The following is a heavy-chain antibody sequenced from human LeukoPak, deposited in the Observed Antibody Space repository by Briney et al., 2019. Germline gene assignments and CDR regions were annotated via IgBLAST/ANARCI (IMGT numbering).Heavy chain of an antibody. V-gene: IGHV1-2*02. CDR1: GYTFTGYY. CDR2: INPNSGGT. Sequence: ASVKVSCKASGYTFTGYYMHWVRQAPGQGLEWMGWINPNSGGTNYAQKFQGRVTMTRDTSISTAYMELRSLRSDDTAVYYCARDGGDHYDFWSGYLQHYYMDVWGKGTTVTVSS. CDR3: ARDGGDHYDFWSGYLQHYYMDV. D-gene: IGHD3-3*01. J-gene: IGHJ6*03.